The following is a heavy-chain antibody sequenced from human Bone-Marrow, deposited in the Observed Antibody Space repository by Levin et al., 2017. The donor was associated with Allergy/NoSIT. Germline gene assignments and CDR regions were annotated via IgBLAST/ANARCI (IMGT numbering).Heavy chain of an antibody. V-gene: IGHV1-18*01. CDR2: ISVYSSQT. Sequence: ASVKVSCKASGYTFINNGISWVRQAPGQGLEWMGWISVYSSQTKYAQKFQGRVTMSADTYTSTVYMELRSLRSDDTAVYYCARDIYHLAEAGNLEYWGQGTLVSVFS. CDR3: ARDIYHLAEAGNLEY. D-gene: IGHD6-19*01. CDR1: GYTFINNG. J-gene: IGHJ4*02.